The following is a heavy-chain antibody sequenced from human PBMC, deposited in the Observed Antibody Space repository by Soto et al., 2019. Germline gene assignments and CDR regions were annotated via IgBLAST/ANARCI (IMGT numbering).Heavy chain of an antibody. D-gene: IGHD6-13*01. CDR2: ISSSSSYI. CDR3: ARDGMIGQQLVKVSQSYYGMDV. Sequence: GGSLRLSCAASGFTFSSYSMNWVRQAPGKGLEWVSSISSSSSYIYYADSVKGRFTISRDNAKNSLYLQMNSLRAEDTAVYYCARDGMIGQQLVKVSQSYYGMDVWGQGTTVTVSS. J-gene: IGHJ6*02. CDR1: GFTFSSYS. V-gene: IGHV3-21*01.